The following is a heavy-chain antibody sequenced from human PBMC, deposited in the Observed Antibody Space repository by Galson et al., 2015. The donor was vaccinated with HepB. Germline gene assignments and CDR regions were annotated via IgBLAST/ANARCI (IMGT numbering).Heavy chain of an antibody. J-gene: IGHJ4*02. CDR2: IKSKTDGGTT. D-gene: IGHD1-7*01. Sequence: SLRLSCAASGFTFSNAWMSWVRQAPGKGLEWVGRIKSKTDGGTTDYAAPVKGRFTISRDDSKNTLYLQMNSLKTEDTAVYYCTTDRYNWNYYLIYWGQGTLVTVSS. CDR1: GFTFSNAW. V-gene: IGHV3-15*01. CDR3: TTDRYNWNYYLIY.